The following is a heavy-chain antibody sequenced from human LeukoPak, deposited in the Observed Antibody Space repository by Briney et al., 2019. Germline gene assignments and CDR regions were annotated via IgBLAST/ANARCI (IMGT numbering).Heavy chain of an antibody. Sequence: SETLSLTCTVSGYSISSGYYWGWIRQPPGKGLEWIGSIYHSGSTYYNPSLKSRVTISVDTSKNQFSLKLSSVTAADTAVYYCARGLTATKYCSSTSCYYSAFDIWGQGTMVTVSS. D-gene: IGHD2-2*01. CDR3: ARGLTATKYCSSTSCYYSAFDI. J-gene: IGHJ3*02. CDR2: IYHSGST. CDR1: GYSISSGYY. V-gene: IGHV4-38-2*02.